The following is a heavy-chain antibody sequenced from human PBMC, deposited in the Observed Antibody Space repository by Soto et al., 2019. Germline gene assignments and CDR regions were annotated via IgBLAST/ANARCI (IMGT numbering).Heavy chain of an antibody. Sequence: SETLSLTCPVSGVSISSTSYYWGWFRQPPGKGLEWIGSLYYIGSTYYNPSLKSRVTISVDTSKNQFSLMLSSVTAADTAVYYCARSWGGSYIDAFDFWGQGTMVTVSS. V-gene: IGHV4-39*01. J-gene: IGHJ3*01. CDR2: LYYIGST. D-gene: IGHD1-26*01. CDR3: ARSWGGSYIDAFDF. CDR1: GVSISSTSYY.